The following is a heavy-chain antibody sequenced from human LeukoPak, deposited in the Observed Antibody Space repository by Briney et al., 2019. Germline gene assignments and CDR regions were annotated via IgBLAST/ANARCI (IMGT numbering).Heavy chain of an antibody. J-gene: IGHJ4*02. Sequence: GSLRLSCAASGFTFSSYCMSWVRQAPGKGLEWVANIKQDGSEKYYVDSVKGRFTISRDNAKNSLYLQMNSLRAEDTAVYYCAREAGLFTIFGVIDYWGQGTLVTVSS. CDR1: GFTFSSYC. CDR2: IKQDGSEK. D-gene: IGHD3-3*01. CDR3: AREAGLFTIFGVIDY. V-gene: IGHV3-7*01.